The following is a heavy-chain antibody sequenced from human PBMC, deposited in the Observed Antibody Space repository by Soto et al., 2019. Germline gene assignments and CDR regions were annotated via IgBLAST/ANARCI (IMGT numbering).Heavy chain of an antibody. J-gene: IGHJ6*02. CDR1: GGTFSSYA. V-gene: IGHV1-69*01. Sequence: QVQLVQSGAEVKKPGSSVKVSCKASGGTFSSYAISWVRQAPGQGLEWMGGIIPIFGTANYAQKFHGRVTITADESTSTAYMELSSLRSEDTAVYYCARDLSSSWYDGYGMDVWGQGTTVTVSS. D-gene: IGHD6-13*01. CDR3: ARDLSSSWYDGYGMDV. CDR2: IIPIFGTA.